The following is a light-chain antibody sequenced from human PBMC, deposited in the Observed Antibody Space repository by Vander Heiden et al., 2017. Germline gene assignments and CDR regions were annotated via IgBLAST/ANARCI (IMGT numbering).Light chain of an antibody. CDR3: QQYDNCPYT. J-gene: IGKJ2*01. CDR1: QSVDNK. CDR2: GAT. Sequence: EIVMTQSPASLSVSPGGRATLSCRASQSVDNKLAWYVQKSGQAPRLLFYGATSRAAGVPARFSASGSGPEFALTITSLQPEDFGTYYCQQYDNCPYTFAQGTNLEI. V-gene: IGKV3-15*01.